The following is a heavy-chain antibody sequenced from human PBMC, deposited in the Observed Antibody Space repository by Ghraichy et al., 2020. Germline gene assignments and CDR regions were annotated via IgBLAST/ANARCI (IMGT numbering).Heavy chain of an antibody. CDR2: VFYSGST. J-gene: IGHJ4*02. D-gene: IGHD6-13*01. CDR1: GGSISTYY. Sequence: ESLNISCTVSGGSISTYYWSWIRQPPGKGLEWIGYVFYSGSTNYNPSLKSRVTISVDTSKNQFSLKLSSVTAADTAVYYCARHLAAAGWYYFDCWGQGNLVTVSS. V-gene: IGHV4-59*08. CDR3: ARHLAAAGWYYFDC.